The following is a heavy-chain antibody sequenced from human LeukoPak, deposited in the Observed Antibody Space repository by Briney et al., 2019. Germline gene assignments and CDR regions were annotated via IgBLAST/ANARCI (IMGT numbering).Heavy chain of an antibody. CDR2: INPNSGGT. J-gene: IGHJ5*02. D-gene: IGHD5-12*01. CDR3: ARDNSAPDSSYDINWFDP. V-gene: IGHV1-2*04. Sequence: GASVKVSCKASGYTFTGYYMHCVRQAPGQGLEWMGWINPNSGGTNYAQKFQGWVTMTRDTSISTAYMELSRLRSDDTAVYYCARDNSAPDSSYDINWFDPWGQGTLVTVSS. CDR1: GYTFTGYY.